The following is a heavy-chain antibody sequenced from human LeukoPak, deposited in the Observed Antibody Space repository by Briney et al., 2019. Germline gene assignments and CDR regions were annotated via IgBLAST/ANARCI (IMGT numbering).Heavy chain of an antibody. CDR2: IYYSGST. V-gene: IGHV4-39*07. CDR3: ARDYGLYYYYMDV. Sequence: PSETLSLTCTVSGGSISSYYWSWIRQPPGKGLEWIGSIYYSGSTYYNPSLKSRVTISVDTSKNQFSLKLSSVTAADTAVYYCARDYGLYYYYMDVWGKGTTVTVSS. D-gene: IGHD3-10*01. CDR1: GGSISSYY. J-gene: IGHJ6*03.